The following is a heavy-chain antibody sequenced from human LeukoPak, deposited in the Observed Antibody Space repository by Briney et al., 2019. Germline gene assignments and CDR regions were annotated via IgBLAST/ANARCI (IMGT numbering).Heavy chain of an antibody. CDR2: IYPGDFDT. V-gene: IGHV5-51*01. CDR3: ARGGTAAGKWDAFDI. Sequence: KDGESLKISCKGSGYSFTSYWIGWVRQMPGKGLEWMGIIYPGDFDTRYSPSFQGQVTISADKSISTAYLQWSSLKASDTAMYYCARGGTAAGKWDAFDIWGQGTMVTVSS. CDR1: GYSFTSYW. D-gene: IGHD6-13*01. J-gene: IGHJ3*02.